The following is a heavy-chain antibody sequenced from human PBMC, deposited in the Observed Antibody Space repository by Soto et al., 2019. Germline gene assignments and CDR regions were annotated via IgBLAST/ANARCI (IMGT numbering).Heavy chain of an antibody. CDR1: GDTFTSYY. Sequence: QVRLVQSGAEVRRPGASVKVSCKAPGDTFTSYYLNWVRQAPGQGLEWMGVINPHGGSTKYAQKFQGRVTMTRDTSRSTVYMELRSQRSDDTAIYYCARSSGGNFGIIIEGSNWFDPWGQGTLVTVSS. J-gene: IGHJ5*02. V-gene: IGHV1-46*01. CDR3: ARSSGGNFGIIIEGSNWFDP. D-gene: IGHD3-3*01. CDR2: INPHGGST.